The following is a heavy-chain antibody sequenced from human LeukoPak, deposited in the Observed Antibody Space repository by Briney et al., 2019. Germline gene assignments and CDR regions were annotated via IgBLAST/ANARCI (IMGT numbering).Heavy chain of an antibody. V-gene: IGHV3-7*04. CDR2: IKQDGSEK. Sequence: GGSLRLSCEASGFTFGSFAMSWVRQAPGKGLEWVANIKQDGSEKYYVDSVKGRFTISRDNAKNSLYLQMNSLRAEDTAVYYCARAAAAGFDCWGQGTLVTVSS. D-gene: IGHD6-13*01. CDR1: GFTFGSFA. CDR3: ARAAAAGFDC. J-gene: IGHJ4*02.